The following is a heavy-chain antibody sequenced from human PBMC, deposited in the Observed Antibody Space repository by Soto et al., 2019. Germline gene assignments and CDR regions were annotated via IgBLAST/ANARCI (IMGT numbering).Heavy chain of an antibody. D-gene: IGHD1-1*01. CDR3: AKWNAAFDI. Sequence: PSETRSLTWTVSGGSISSSSWTWNRQPPGKGLVWIRYIYYSGCTDYTPALKSRVRISVDTSKHQFPLKLSSVTAAATAGYSCAKWNAAFDIWGQGTMVTVSS. CDR2: IYYSGCT. V-gene: IGHV4-59*03. CDR1: GGSISSSS. J-gene: IGHJ3*02.